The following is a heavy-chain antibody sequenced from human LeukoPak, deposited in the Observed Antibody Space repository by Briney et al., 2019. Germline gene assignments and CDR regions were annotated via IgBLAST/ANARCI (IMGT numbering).Heavy chain of an antibody. Sequence: APVKVSCKASGYTFTSYGITWVRQAPGQGLEWMGWISAHNGNTHNAHKLQGRVTMTTDTSTSTAHMELRSLRSDDKAVYYCARDLYSRRMDYYGSGSFFAYWGQGTLVTVSS. CDR3: ARDLYSRRMDYYGSGSFFAY. D-gene: IGHD3-10*01. V-gene: IGHV1-18*01. J-gene: IGHJ4*02. CDR2: ISAHNGNT. CDR1: GYTFTSYG.